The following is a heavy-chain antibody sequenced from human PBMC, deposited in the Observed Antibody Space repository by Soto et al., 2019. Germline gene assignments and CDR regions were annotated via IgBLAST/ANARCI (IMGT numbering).Heavy chain of an antibody. CDR3: ARDAHGGNSRSPNFQP. V-gene: IGHV4-31*03. D-gene: IGHD2-21*02. Sequence: PSETLSLTCTVSGGSISSGGYYWSWIRQHPGKGLEWIGYIYYSGSTYYNPSLKSRVTISVDTSKNQFSLKLSSVTAADTAVYYCARDAHGGNSRSPNFQPWGQGTLVTVPQ. CDR1: GGSISSGGYY. J-gene: IGHJ1*01. CDR2: IYYSGST.